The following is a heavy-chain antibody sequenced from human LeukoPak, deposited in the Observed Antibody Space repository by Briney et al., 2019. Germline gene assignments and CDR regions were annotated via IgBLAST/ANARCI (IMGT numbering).Heavy chain of an antibody. V-gene: IGHV3-30-3*01. D-gene: IGHD6-13*01. CDR3: ARAYSSSWYGY. Sequence: GGSLRLSCAASGFTFSSYAMHWVRQAPGKGLEWVAVISYDGSNKYYADSVKGRFTISRDNSKNTLYLQMNSLRAEDTAVYYCARAYSSSWYGYWGQGTLVTVSS. J-gene: IGHJ4*02. CDR2: ISYDGSNK. CDR1: GFTFSSYA.